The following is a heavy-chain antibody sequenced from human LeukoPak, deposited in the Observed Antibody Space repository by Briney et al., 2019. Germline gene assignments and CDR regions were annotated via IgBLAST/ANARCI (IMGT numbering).Heavy chain of an antibody. D-gene: IGHD3-3*02. Sequence: GGSLRLSCAASGFIFSNDAMHWVRQAPGKGLEWVAFIWFDGSNKHYADSVKGRFTISRDNCEDTLYLQINSLTADDTAVYYCVTDPSASSFAFDSCGQGALVTVSS. CDR2: IWFDGSNK. V-gene: IGHV3-30*02. CDR1: GFIFSNDA. CDR3: VTDPSASSFAFDS. J-gene: IGHJ4*02.